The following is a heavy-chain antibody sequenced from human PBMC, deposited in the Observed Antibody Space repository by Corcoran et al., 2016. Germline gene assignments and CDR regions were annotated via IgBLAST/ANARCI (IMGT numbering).Heavy chain of an antibody. Sequence: QVQLVQSGAEVKKPGSSVKVSCKASGGTFSSYAISWVRQAPGQGLEWMGGIIPIFGTANYARKFQGRVTITADESTSTAYMELSSLRSEDTAVYDGAREGVRGVVRASGWFDPWGQGTLVTVSS. D-gene: IGHD3-10*01. CDR2: IIPIFGTA. V-gene: IGHV1-69*01. CDR1: GGTFSSYA. CDR3: AREGVRGVVRASGWFDP. J-gene: IGHJ5*02.